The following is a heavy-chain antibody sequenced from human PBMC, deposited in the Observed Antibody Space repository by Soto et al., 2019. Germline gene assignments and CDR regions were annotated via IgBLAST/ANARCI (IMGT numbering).Heavy chain of an antibody. V-gene: IGHV4-39*01. J-gene: IGHJ4*02. D-gene: IGHD3-9*01. CDR1: GGSISSTDHF. CDR3: VRPVTYDIMAPPSILNK. Sequence: QLQLRESGPGLVKPSETLSLTCTVSGGSISSTDHFWGWIRQPPGKGLEWIGGIYYTGTTYYSPCLKCRVTFSVDTSNNTFSLNPGSVTAADVAAYYCVRPVTYDIMAPPSILNKWGQGSRVIGSS. CDR2: IYYTGTT.